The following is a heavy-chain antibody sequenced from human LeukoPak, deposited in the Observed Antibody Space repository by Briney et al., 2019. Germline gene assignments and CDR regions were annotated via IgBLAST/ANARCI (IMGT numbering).Heavy chain of an antibody. CDR2: IYYSGST. CDR3: ARDGYGDRNFDY. J-gene: IGHJ4*02. V-gene: IGHV4-59*01. D-gene: IGHD4-17*01. CDR1: GGSIISFY. Sequence: PSETLSLTCTVSGGSIISFYWSWIRQPPGKGLEWIGYIYYSGSTNYSPSLKSRVSISVDTSKHQFSLNLSSVTAADTAVYYCARDGYGDRNFDYWGQGTLVTVSS.